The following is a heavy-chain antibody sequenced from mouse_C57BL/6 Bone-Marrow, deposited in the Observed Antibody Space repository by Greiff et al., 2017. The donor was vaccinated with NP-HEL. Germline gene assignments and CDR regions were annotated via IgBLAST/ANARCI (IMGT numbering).Heavy chain of an antibody. CDR1: GFTFSSYG. CDR3: ARRRTMVTTESAWFAY. CDR2: ISSGGSYT. J-gene: IGHJ3*01. D-gene: IGHD2-2*01. V-gene: IGHV5-6*02. Sequence: EVMLVESGGDLVKPGGSLKLSCAASGFTFSSYGMSWVRQTPDKRLEWVATISSGGSYTYYPVSVKGRFTISRDNAKNTLYLQMSSLKSEDTAMYYCARRRTMVTTESAWFAYWGQGTLVTVSA.